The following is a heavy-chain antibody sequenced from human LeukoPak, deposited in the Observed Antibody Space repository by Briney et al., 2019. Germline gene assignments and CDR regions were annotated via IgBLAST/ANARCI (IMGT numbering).Heavy chain of an antibody. CDR1: VFTFSFYW. J-gene: IGHJ4*02. Sequence: PGGTLRLSCAVSVFTFSFYWMDWVRQAPGKGLVWVARISSDGSDTAYADSVKGRFTISRDKARNTLFMQMSSLRAEDTAVYYCAKRGDGGAWYDYWGQGTLVIVSS. CDR2: ISSDGSDT. V-gene: IGHV3-74*01. D-gene: IGHD6-19*01. CDR3: AKRGDGGAWYDY.